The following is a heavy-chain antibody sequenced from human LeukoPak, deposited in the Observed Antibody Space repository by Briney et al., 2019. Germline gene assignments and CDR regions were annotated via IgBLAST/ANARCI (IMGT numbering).Heavy chain of an antibody. CDR1: GFTFSSYE. CDR3: ARGWDRAHPTGFEFDV. CDR2: ISSSGTTI. Sequence: GGSLRLSCAASGFTFSSYEMNWVRQAPGKGLEWVSFISSSGTTINQPDSVKGRFTISRDNAKNSVHLQLDNLRVEDTAVYYCARGWDRAHPTGFEFDVWGQGTLVTVSS. D-gene: IGHD1-26*01. V-gene: IGHV3-48*03. J-gene: IGHJ4*02.